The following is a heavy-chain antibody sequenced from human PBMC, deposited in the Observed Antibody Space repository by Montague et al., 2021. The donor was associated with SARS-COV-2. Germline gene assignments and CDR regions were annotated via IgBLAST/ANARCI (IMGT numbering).Heavy chain of an antibody. Sequence: SLRLSCAASGFNFGVYLMNLVRQAPGKGLEWVSYINVGGSVKYFADSVMGRFTVSRDNAENSPYLQMNSLRAEDTAVYYCARAVPVAEDSWGQGTLVTVSS. CDR2: INVGGSVK. D-gene: IGHD3-10*01. CDR1: GFNFGVYL. J-gene: IGHJ4*02. CDR3: ARAVPVAEDS. V-gene: IGHV3-48*03.